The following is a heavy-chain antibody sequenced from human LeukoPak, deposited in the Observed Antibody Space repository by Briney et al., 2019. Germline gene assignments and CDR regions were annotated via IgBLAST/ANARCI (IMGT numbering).Heavy chain of an antibody. D-gene: IGHD6-13*01. CDR1: GYTFTGYY. CDR3: ARVGSTKGNNWFDP. V-gene: IGHV1-2*02. CDR2: INPNSGGT. Sequence: ASVKVSCKASGYTFTGYYMHWVRQAPGQGLERMGWINPNSGGTNYAQKFQGRVTMTRDTSISTAYMELSRLRSDDTAVYYCARVGSTKGNNWFDPWGQGTLVTVSS. J-gene: IGHJ5*02.